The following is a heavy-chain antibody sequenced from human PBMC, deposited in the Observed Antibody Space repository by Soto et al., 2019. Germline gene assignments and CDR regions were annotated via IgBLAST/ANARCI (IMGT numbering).Heavy chain of an antibody. J-gene: IGHJ6*02. V-gene: IGHV3-30*18. CDR3: AKDLYYYGSGSSSGGMDV. Sequence: LRLSCAASGFTFSSYGMHWVRQAPGKGLEWVAVISYDGSNKYYADSVKGRFTISRDNSKNTLYLQMNSLRAEDTAVYYCAKDLYYYGSGSSSGGMDVWGQGTTVTVSS. CDR2: ISYDGSNK. D-gene: IGHD3-10*01. CDR1: GFTFSSYG.